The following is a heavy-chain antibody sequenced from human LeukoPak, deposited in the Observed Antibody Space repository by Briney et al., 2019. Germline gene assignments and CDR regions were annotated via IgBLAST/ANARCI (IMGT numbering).Heavy chain of an antibody. CDR3: ARASTGYYVDV. J-gene: IGHJ6*03. Sequence: GGSLRLSCEGSGFIFRSYWMTWVRQAPGKGLEWVANINQDGSEKYYVDSVKGRFTISRDNAKKSLYLQMNSLRAVDTAVYYCARASTGYYVDVWGKGTTVTVS. CDR2: INQDGSEK. D-gene: IGHD6-13*01. V-gene: IGHV3-7*03. CDR1: GFIFRSYW.